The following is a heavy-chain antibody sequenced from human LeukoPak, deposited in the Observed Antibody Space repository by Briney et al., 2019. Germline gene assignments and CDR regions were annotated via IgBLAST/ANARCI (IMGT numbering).Heavy chain of an antibody. CDR2: INHSGST. V-gene: IGHV4-34*01. D-gene: IGHD3-3*01. CDR1: GGSFSGYY. J-gene: IGHJ5*02. Sequence: SETLSLTCAVYGGSFSGYYWSWIRQPPGKGLEWIGEINHSGSTNYNPSLKSRVTISVDRSKNQFSLKLSSVTAADTAVYYCARGKRFFPFDPWGQGTLVTVSS. CDR3: ARGKRFFPFDP.